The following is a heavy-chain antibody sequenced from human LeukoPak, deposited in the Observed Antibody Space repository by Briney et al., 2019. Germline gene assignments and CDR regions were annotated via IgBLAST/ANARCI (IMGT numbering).Heavy chain of an antibody. V-gene: IGHV3-33*06. CDR3: AKDAAPSSRNSEFDY. Sequence: GGSLRLSCAASGFTFSSYGMHWVRQAPGKGLEWVAVIWYDGSNKYYADSVKGRFTISRDNSKNTLYLQMNSLRAEDTAVYYCAKDAAPSSRNSEFDYWGQGTLVTVSS. J-gene: IGHJ4*02. CDR2: IWYDGSNK. CDR1: GFTFSSYG. D-gene: IGHD1-14*01.